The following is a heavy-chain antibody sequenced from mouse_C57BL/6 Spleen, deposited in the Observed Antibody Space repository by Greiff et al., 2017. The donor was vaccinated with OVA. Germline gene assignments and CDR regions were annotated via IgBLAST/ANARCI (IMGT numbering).Heavy chain of an antibody. CDR1: GYTFTSYW. Sequence: VQLQQPGAELVMPGASVKLSCKASGYTFTSYWMHWVKQRPGQGLEWIGEIDPSDSYTNYNQKFKGKSTLTVDKSSSTAYMQLSSLTSEDSAVYYCARRTDYGYAMDYWGQGTSVTVSS. CDR3: ARRTDYGYAMDY. V-gene: IGHV1-69*01. J-gene: IGHJ4*01. D-gene: IGHD2-4*01. CDR2: IDPSDSYT.